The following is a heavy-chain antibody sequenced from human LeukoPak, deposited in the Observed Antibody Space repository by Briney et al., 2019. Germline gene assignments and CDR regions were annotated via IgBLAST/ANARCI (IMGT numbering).Heavy chain of an antibody. D-gene: IGHD2-15*01. CDR3: ARVLAAIALRDYHYVDV. Sequence: RGGSVRLSCAASGCSVRSNSMSGVGQAGWKGVAGVGIIYSRDVRSYAGSVKDRFTISSHSHKNTLFLQMASQRRDDTAVHYCARVLAAIALRDYHYVDVWAKGTTVTVPS. V-gene: IGHV3-53*01. CDR2: IYSRDVR. J-gene: IGHJ6*03. CDR1: GCSVRSNS.